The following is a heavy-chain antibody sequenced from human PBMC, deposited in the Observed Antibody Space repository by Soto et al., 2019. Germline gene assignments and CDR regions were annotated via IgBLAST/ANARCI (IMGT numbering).Heavy chain of an antibody. Sequence: GASVKVSCKASGYTFTNYYVQWVRQAPGQGLEWMGVIHPDGGHTTYSQKFQDRVTMTRDTSIRTAYMELSRLRSDDTAVYYCARQGSGSNWLDPWGQGTLVTVSS. J-gene: IGHJ5*02. D-gene: IGHD3-10*01. CDR1: GYTFTNYY. V-gene: IGHV1-46*01. CDR3: ARQGSGSNWLDP. CDR2: IHPDGGHT.